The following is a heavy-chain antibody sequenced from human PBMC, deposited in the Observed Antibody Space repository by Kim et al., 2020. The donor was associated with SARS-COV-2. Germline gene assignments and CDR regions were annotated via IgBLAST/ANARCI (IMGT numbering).Heavy chain of an antibody. D-gene: IGHD3-22*01. CDR1: GGSISSYY. J-gene: IGHJ4*02. Sequence: SETLSLTCTVSGGSISSYYWSWIRQPPGKGLEWIGYIYYSGSTNYNPSLKSRVTISVDTSKNQFSLKLSSVTAADTAVYYCARSSYYDSSGYPGYFDYWGQGTLVTVSS. CDR3: ARSSYYDSSGYPGYFDY. V-gene: IGHV4-59*01. CDR2: IYYSGST.